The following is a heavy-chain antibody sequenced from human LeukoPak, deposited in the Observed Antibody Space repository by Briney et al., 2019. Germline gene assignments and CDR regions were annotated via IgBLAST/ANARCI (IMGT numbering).Heavy chain of an antibody. CDR2: IYNGGST. CDR3: AREDYYDSSGYYFDC. CDR1: GGSISSSSNY. D-gene: IGHD3-22*01. Sequence: SETLSLTCSVSGGSISSSSNYWGWIRQPPGKGLEWIGSIYNGGSTYYNPSLKSRVTISVDTSNNQFSLRLSSVTAADTAVYYCAREDYYDSSGYYFDCWGQGTLVTVSS. J-gene: IGHJ4*02. V-gene: IGHV4-39*07.